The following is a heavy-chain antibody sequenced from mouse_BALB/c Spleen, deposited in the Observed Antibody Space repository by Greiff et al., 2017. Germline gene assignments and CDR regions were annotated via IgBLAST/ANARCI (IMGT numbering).Heavy chain of an antibody. CDR1: GFTFSNYW. D-gene: IGHD1-2*01. CDR3: TRALITTVPWFAY. J-gene: IGHJ3*01. Sequence: EVQVVESGGGLVQPGGSMKLSCVASGFTFSNYWMNWVRQSPEKGLEWVAEIRLKSNNYATHYAESVKGRFTISRDDSKSSVYLQMNNLRAEDTGIYYCTRALITTVPWFAYWGQGTLVTVSA. CDR2: IRLKSNNYAT. V-gene: IGHV6-6*02.